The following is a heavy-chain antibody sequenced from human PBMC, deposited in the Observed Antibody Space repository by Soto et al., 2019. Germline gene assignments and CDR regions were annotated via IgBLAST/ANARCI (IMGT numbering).Heavy chain of an antibody. J-gene: IGHJ4*02. CDR3: AREAGQYY. Sequence: QVQLVQSGAEVKKPGSSVKVSCKASGGTFSSYTISWVRQAPGQGLEWMGRIIPILGIANYAQKFQGRVTITADKSTSTAYMELSRMRSEDTAVYYCAREAGQYYWGQGTLVTVSS. V-gene: IGHV1-69*08. CDR2: IIPILGIA. CDR1: GGTFSSYT. D-gene: IGHD4-4*01.